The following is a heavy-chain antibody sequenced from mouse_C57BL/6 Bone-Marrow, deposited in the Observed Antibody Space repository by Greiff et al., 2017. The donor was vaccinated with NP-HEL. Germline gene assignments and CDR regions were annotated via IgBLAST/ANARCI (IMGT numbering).Heavy chain of an antibody. CDR1: GYTFTTYP. D-gene: IGHD2-5*01. J-gene: IGHJ1*03. V-gene: IGHV1-47*01. CDR3: ARGGYYSNYDWYFDV. Sequence: VQLQESGAELVKPGASVKMSCKASGYTFTTYPIEWMKQNHGKSLEWIGNFHPYNDDTKYNEKFKGKATLTVEKSSSTVYLELSRLTSDDSAVYYCARGGYYSNYDWYFDVWGTGTTVTVSS. CDR2: FHPYNDDT.